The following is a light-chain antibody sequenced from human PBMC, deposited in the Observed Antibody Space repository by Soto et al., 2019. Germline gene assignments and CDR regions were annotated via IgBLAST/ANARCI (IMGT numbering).Light chain of an antibody. Sequence: ENVLTQSPGTLSLSPGERATLSCRASQSISSSYLAWYQQKPGQAPRLLIYAASRRATGIPDRFSGSGSGTDFTLTISRLEPEDFAVYYCQQYGSSPLYTFGQGTKLEIK. V-gene: IGKV3-20*01. J-gene: IGKJ2*01. CDR2: AAS. CDR1: QSISSSY. CDR3: QQYGSSPLYT.